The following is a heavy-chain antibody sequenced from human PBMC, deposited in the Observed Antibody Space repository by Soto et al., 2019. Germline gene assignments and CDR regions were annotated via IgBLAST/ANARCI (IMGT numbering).Heavy chain of an antibody. Sequence: LSLTCAVSCYSISIGYYWVWIRQPPGMGLEWIGSFSHSGSAYYNPSLKSRVTISVDTSKNQFSLRLSSVTAADTAVYYCARELLPPYYFDYWGQGTLVTVSS. CDR2: FSHSGSA. CDR1: CYSISIGYY. J-gene: IGHJ4*02. V-gene: IGHV4-38-2*02. D-gene: IGHD2-15*01. CDR3: ARELLPPYYFDY.